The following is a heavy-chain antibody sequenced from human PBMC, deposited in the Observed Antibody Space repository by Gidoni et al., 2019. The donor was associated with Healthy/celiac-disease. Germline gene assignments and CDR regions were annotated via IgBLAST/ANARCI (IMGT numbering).Heavy chain of an antibody. V-gene: IGHV1-2*04. CDR2: INPNSGGT. Sequence: QVQLVQSGAEVKKPGASVKVSCKASGDTFPGHDLHWVRPAPGQGLEWMGWINPNSGGTNYAQKFQGWVTMTRDTSISTAYMELSRLRSDDTAVYYCARGVSRRLLWFRDSGGVFDYWGQGTLVTVSS. D-gene: IGHD3-10*01. CDR1: GDTFPGHD. CDR3: ARGVSRRLLWFRDSGGVFDY. J-gene: IGHJ4*02.